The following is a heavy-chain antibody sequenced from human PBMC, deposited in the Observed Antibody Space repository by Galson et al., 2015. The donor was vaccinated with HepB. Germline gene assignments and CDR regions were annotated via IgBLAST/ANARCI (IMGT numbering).Heavy chain of an antibody. CDR2: ISYDGSNE. CDR1: GFTFSFYA. Sequence: SLRLSCAASGFTFSFYAMHWVRQAPGKGLEWVAFISYDGSNEYYADSVKGRFTISRDNSKNTLYLQMNSLRTEDTAVYYCARGDEYDFSTGYGGDSSSLFDYWGQGTLVTVSS. CDR3: ARGDEYDFSTGYGGDSSSLFDY. J-gene: IGHJ4*02. V-gene: IGHV3-30-3*01. D-gene: IGHD3-3*01.